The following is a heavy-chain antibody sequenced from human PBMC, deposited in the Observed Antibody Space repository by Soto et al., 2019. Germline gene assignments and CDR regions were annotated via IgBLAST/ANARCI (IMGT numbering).Heavy chain of an antibody. CDR3: ARDYSSYGPFDY. CDR1: GFTFGSYG. CDR2: ISYDGSNK. Sequence: HPGGSLRLSCAASGFTFGSYGMHWVRQGPGKGLEWVAVISYDGSNKYYADSVKGRFTISRDNAKNSLYLQMNSLRAEDTAVYYCARDYSSYGPFDYWGQGT. J-gene: IGHJ4*02. V-gene: IGHV3-30*03. D-gene: IGHD5-18*01.